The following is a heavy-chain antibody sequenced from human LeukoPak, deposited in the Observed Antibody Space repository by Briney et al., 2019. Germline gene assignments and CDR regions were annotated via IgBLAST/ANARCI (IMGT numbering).Heavy chain of an antibody. V-gene: IGHV5-51*01. CDR2: IYPGDSDT. CDR3: ARQYYDSSGYHLYFDY. J-gene: IGHJ4*02. Sequence: GEPLKISCKGSGYSFTSYWIGWVRQMPGKGLEWMGIIYPGDSDTRYSPSFQGQVTISADKSISTAYLQWGSLKASDTAMYYWARQYYDSSGYHLYFDYWGQGTLVTVSS. CDR1: GYSFTSYW. D-gene: IGHD3-22*01.